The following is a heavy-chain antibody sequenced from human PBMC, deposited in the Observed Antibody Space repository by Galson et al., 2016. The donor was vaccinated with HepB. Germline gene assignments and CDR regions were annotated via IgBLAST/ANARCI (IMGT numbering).Heavy chain of an antibody. CDR2: VFYTGGT. V-gene: IGHV4-39*07. CDR3: AREESLYDSSGYYFFYY. Sequence: SETLSLTCTVSGGSVSSSLYYWGWIRQPPGKGLEWIGSVFYTGGTHYNPSLKRRVTISIDTSKNQFSLTLTSVTAADTAVYYCAREESLYDSSGYYFFYYWDQGTLVTVSS. CDR1: GGSVSSSLYY. J-gene: IGHJ4*02. D-gene: IGHD3-22*01.